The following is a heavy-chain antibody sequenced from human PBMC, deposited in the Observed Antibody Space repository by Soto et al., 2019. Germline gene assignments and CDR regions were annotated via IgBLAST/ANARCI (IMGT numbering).Heavy chain of an antibody. D-gene: IGHD1-26*01. CDR3: AKETGHRGAYDY. V-gene: IGHV3-23*01. CDR1: AFTFSSYG. Sequence: EVQLLESGGGLVQPGGSLRLSCAASAFTFSSYGMNWVRKAPGKGLEWVSAISASGGNTYYADSVKGRFTISRDNSKNILYLQMTSLRVEDTALYYCAKETGHRGAYDYWGQGPLVTVSS. J-gene: IGHJ4*02. CDR2: ISASGGNT.